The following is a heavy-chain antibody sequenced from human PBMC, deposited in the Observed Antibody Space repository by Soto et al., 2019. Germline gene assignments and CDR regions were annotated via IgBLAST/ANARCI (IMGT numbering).Heavy chain of an antibody. CDR2: INAGNGNT. V-gene: IGHV1-3*01. J-gene: IGHJ5*02. CDR3: ARVPYYDFWSGYSGSNWFDP. D-gene: IGHD3-3*01. Sequence: ASVKVSCKASGYTFTSYAMHWVRQAPGQRLEWMGWINAGNGNTKYSQKFQGRVTITRDTSASTAYMELSSLRSEDTAVYYCARVPYYDFWSGYSGSNWFDPWGQGTLVTVSS. CDR1: GYTFTSYA.